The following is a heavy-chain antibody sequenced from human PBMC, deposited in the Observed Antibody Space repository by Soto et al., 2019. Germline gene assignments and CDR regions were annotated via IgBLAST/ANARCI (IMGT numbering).Heavy chain of an antibody. V-gene: IGHV1-18*01. Sequence: ASVKVSCKASGYTFNSYGISWVRQAPGQGLEWMGWISAYNGNTNYAQKLQGRVTMTTDTSTSTAYMELRSLRSDDTAVYYCASGSGGSYYALWDYYYGMDVWGQGTTVTV. CDR2: ISAYNGNT. D-gene: IGHD1-26*01. CDR3: ASGSGGSYYALWDYYYGMDV. J-gene: IGHJ6*02. CDR1: GYTFNSYG.